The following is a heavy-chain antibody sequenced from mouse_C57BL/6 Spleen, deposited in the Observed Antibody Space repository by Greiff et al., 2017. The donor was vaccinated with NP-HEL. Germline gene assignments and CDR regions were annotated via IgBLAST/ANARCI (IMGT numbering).Heavy chain of an antibody. D-gene: IGHD2-2*01. CDR3: ARERGYPYYAMDY. J-gene: IGHJ4*01. CDR2: IYPRDGST. V-gene: IGHV1-78*01. Sequence: VQLQESDAELVKPGASVKISCKVSGYTFTDHTIHWMKQRPEQGLEWIGYIYPRDGSTKYNEKFKGKATLTADKSSSTAYMQLNSLTSEDSAVYFCARERGYPYYAMDYWGQGTSVTVSS. CDR1: GYTFTDHT.